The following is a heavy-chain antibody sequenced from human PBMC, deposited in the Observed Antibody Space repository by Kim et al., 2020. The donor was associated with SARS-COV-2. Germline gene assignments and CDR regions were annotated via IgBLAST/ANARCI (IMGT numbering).Heavy chain of an antibody. V-gene: IGHV3-23*01. D-gene: IGHD3-10*01. Sequence: GGSLRLSCTTSGFPFSSFAMAWLRQRPGKAPEWVSGVSGGGDATYYADAVRGRFTISRDISRNTIHLQMTSLRVDDTAQYYFARFPLIRGVIMSGHAFD. CDR1: GFPFSSFA. J-gene: IGHJ3*01. CDR2: VSGGGDAT. CDR3: ARFPLIRGVIMSGHAFD.